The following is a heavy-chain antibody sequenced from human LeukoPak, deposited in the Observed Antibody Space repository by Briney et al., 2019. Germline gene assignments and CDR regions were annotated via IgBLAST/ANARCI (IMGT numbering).Heavy chain of an antibody. J-gene: IGHJ4*02. Sequence: ASVKVSCKASGYTFTSYAMHWVRQAPGQRLEWMGWINAGNGNTKYSQKFQGRVTITRDTSASTAYVELSSLRSEDTAVYYCARGSGSYRPLFDYWGQGTLVTVSS. D-gene: IGHD1-26*01. V-gene: IGHV1-3*01. CDR2: INAGNGNT. CDR3: ARGSGSYRPLFDY. CDR1: GYTFTSYA.